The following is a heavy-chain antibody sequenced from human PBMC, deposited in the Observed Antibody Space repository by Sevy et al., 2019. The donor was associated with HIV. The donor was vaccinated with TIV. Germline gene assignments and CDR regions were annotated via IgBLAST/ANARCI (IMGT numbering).Heavy chain of an antibody. CDR2: IYYSGST. D-gene: IGHD3-3*01. Sequence: SETLSLTCTVSGGSISSYYWSWIRQPPGKGLEWIGYIYYSGSTNYYPSLKSRVTISVDTSKNQFSLKLSSVTAADTAVYYCARSGFLEWPGSFRGPRNWFDPWGQGTLVTVSS. J-gene: IGHJ5*02. CDR1: GGSISSYY. CDR3: ARSGFLEWPGSFRGPRNWFDP. V-gene: IGHV4-59*13.